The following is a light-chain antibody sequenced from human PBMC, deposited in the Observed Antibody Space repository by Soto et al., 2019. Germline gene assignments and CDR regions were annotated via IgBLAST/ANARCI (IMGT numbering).Light chain of an antibody. J-gene: IGKJ1*01. CDR3: QQYNNWPRT. V-gene: IGKV3-15*01. Sequence: EIVMTQSPATLSVSPGERATLSCRASQTVSSNLAWYQHKPGQAPRLLLYGSSTRATGVPSRFSGSGSGTEFTLTISSLQSEDFAIYYFQQYNNWPRTFGRGTTVEIK. CDR2: GSS. CDR1: QTVSSN.